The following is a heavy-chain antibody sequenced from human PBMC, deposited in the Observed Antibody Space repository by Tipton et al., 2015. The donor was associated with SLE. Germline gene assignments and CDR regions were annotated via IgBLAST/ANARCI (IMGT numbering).Heavy chain of an antibody. J-gene: IGHJ2*01. CDR1: GGSISSYY. V-gene: IGHV4-4*07. CDR2: IYTSGST. CDR3: ASGENWAYWYFDL. Sequence: TLSLTCTVSGGSISSYYWSWIRQPAGKGLEWIGRIYTSGSTSYNPSLKSRVTISVDTSKNQFSLKLSSVTAADTAVYYCASGENWAYWYFDLWGRGTLVTVSS. D-gene: IGHD7-27*01.